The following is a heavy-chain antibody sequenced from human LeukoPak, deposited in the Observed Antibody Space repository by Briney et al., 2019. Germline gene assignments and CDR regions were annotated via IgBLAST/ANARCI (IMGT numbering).Heavy chain of an antibody. J-gene: IGHJ4*02. V-gene: IGHV3-23*01. CDR1: GXTFSSYA. CDR2: ISGSGGST. D-gene: IGHD6-19*01. Sequence: PGGSLRLSCAASGXTFSSYAVSWVRQAPGKGLEWVSAISGSGGSTYYADSVKGRFTISRDNSKNTLYLQMNCLGAEDTAVYYCAKDGRHSSGWYNCWGQGTLVTVSS. CDR3: AKDGRHSSGWYNC.